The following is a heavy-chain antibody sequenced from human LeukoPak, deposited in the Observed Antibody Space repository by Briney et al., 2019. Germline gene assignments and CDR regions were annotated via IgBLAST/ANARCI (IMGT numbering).Heavy chain of an antibody. Sequence: GSLRLSCSVSGSTSSTYHMGWVRQAPGKGLEWVSIISDQDYYAYSVKGRFAVSRDTSKSTLYLQMYILTAEDTAIYYCAETLGPGRHFFISWGQGTLVTVSS. CDR3: AETLGPGRHFFIS. J-gene: IGHJ4*02. V-gene: IGHV3-23*01. CDR2: ISDQD. D-gene: IGHD3-16*01. CDR1: GSTSSTYH.